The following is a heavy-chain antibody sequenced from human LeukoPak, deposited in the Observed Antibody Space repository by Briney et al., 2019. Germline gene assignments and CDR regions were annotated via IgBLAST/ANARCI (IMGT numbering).Heavy chain of an antibody. J-gene: IGHJ4*02. D-gene: IGHD6-13*01. Sequence: GASVKVSCKASGGTFSSHAISWVRQAPGQGLEWMGGIIPIFGTANYAQKFQGRVTITADESTSTAYMELSSLRSEDTAVYYCARERRVYSSSWLTNDYWGQGTLVTVSS. CDR3: ARERRVYSSSWLTNDY. CDR1: GGTFSSHA. V-gene: IGHV1-69*13. CDR2: IIPIFGTA.